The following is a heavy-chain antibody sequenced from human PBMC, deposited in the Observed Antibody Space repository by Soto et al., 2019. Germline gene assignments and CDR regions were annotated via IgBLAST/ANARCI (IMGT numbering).Heavy chain of an antibody. Sequence: GGSLRLSCAASGFTFSSYSMNWVRQAPGKGLEWISSSSSSSSYIYYADSVKGRFTISRYNAKNSLYLQMNSLRAEDTAMYDCARDPSGEAAAFDIWGQGTMVTVSS. CDR2: SSSSSSYI. J-gene: IGHJ3*02. CDR1: GFTFSSYS. D-gene: IGHD7-27*01. V-gene: IGHV3-21*01. CDR3: ARDPSGEAAAFDI.